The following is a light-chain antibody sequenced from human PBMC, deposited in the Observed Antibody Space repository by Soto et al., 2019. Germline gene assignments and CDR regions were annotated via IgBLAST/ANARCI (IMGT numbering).Light chain of an antibody. Sequence: EIVLMQSQGTLSLSPLERATLSCSASQSVSNNYLAWYQQKPGQAPRLVIYGASSRATGIPDRFSGSGSGTDFTLTISRLEPEDFAVYYCQQYGSLWTFGQGTKVDIK. J-gene: IGKJ1*01. CDR3: QQYGSLWT. CDR2: GAS. V-gene: IGKV3-20*01. CDR1: QSVSNNY.